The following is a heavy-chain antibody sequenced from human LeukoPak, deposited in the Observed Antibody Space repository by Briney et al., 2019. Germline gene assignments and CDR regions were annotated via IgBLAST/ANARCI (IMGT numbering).Heavy chain of an antibody. Sequence: GESLKISLKGSGYRFKSYWISLVRQMPGKGLEWMVRYDPSDSYTNRRPSFQGHVTISADMSISTAYQHCSRLKASDTPMYYCPRLLFATGPDYWGEGTVVSVS. D-gene: IGHD1-1*01. CDR1: GYRFKSYW. V-gene: IGHV5-10-1*01. CDR3: PRLLFATGPDY. J-gene: IGHJ4*02. CDR2: YDPSDSYT.